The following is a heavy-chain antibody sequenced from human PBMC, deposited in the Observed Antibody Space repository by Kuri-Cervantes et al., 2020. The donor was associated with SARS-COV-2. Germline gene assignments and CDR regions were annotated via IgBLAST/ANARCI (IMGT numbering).Heavy chain of an antibody. V-gene: IGHV3-30*02. J-gene: IGHJ4*02. CDR2: IRYDGSNK. D-gene: IGHD3-3*01. CDR3: ARELRSGRNYFDY. CDR1: GFTFSSYG. Sequence: GGSLRLSCAASGFTFSSYGMHWVRQAPGKGLEWVAFIRYDGSNKYYADSVKGRFTISRDNSKNSLYLQMNSLRAEDTAVYYCARELRSGRNYFDYWGQGTLVTVSS.